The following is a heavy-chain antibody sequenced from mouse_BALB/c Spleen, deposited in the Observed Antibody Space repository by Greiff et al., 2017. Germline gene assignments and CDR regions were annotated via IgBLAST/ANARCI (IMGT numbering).Heavy chain of an antibody. CDR2: ISSGSSTI. V-gene: IGHV5-17*02. CDR1: GFTFSSFG. D-gene: IGHD2-1*01. CDR3: ARRTFGNYDAMDY. Sequence: EVHLVESGGGLVQPGGSRKLSCAASGFTFSSFGMHWVRQAPEKGLEWVAYISSGSSTIYYADTVKGRFTISRDNPKNTLFLQMTSLRSEDTAMYYCARRTFGNYDAMDYWGQGTSVTVSS. J-gene: IGHJ4*01.